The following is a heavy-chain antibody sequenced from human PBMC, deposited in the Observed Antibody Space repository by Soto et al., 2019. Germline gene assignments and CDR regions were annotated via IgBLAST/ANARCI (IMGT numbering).Heavy chain of an antibody. V-gene: IGHV1-3*05. Sequence: QVQLVQSGTEEKKPGASVKVSCKASGYTFTSYAMHWVRQAPGQRLEWMGWINAGNGNTKYSQKFQGRVTITRDTSATTAYMELSSLRSEDTAVYYCARGVAPYYFDYWGQGTLVTVSS. CDR3: ARGVAPYYFDY. CDR1: GYTFTSYA. CDR2: INAGNGNT. D-gene: IGHD2-15*01. J-gene: IGHJ4*02.